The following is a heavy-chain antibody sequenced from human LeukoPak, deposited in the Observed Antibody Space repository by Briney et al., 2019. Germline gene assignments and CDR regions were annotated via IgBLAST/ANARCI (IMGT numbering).Heavy chain of an antibody. CDR3: ARGSQTYYDFWSGLIHAFDI. Sequence: ASVKVSCKASGYTFTSYYMHWVRQAPGQGLEWMGWINPNSGGTNYAQKFQGRVTMTRDTSISTAYMELSRLRSDDTAVYYCARGSQTYYDFWSGLIHAFDIWGQGTMVTVSS. D-gene: IGHD3-3*01. CDR2: INPNSGGT. V-gene: IGHV1-2*02. J-gene: IGHJ3*02. CDR1: GYTFTSYY.